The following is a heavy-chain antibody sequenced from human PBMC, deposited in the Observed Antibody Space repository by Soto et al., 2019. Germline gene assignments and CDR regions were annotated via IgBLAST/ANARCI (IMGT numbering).Heavy chain of an antibody. J-gene: IGHJ4*02. Sequence: QVQLVQSGPEVKKPGASVKVSCKASGYTFTNYGTSWVRQAPGQGLEWMGWISAYNGHTNYAQKLQGRVTMTTDTSTSTAYMERRGLRSDDTAVYYCARDRRGNVILTGSYTPPGYWGQGTLVTVSS. D-gene: IGHD3-9*01. CDR3: ARDRRGNVILTGSYTPPGY. CDR1: GYTFTNYG. V-gene: IGHV1-18*01. CDR2: ISAYNGHT.